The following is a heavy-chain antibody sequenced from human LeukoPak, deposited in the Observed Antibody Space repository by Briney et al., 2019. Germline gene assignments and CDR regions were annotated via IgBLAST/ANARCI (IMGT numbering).Heavy chain of an antibody. D-gene: IGHD6-13*01. CDR1: GGTFISYA. V-gene: IGHV1-69*05. CDR2: IIPIFGTA. CDR3: ARDLVAAADSYNWFDP. J-gene: IGHJ5*02. Sequence: SVKVSCKASGGTFISYAISWVRQAPGQGLEWMGGIIPIFGTANYAQKFQGRVTITTDESTSTAYMELSSLRSEDTAVYYCARDLVAAADSYNWFDPWGQGALVTVSS.